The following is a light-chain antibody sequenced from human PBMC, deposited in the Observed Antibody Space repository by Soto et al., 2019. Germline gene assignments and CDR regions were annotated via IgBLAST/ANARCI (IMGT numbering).Light chain of an antibody. J-gene: IGKJ4*01. CDR3: QQYGSSFFT. CDR1: QSVSSSY. CDR2: GAS. Sequence: EIVLTQSPGTLSLSPGERATLSCRASQSVSSSYLAWYQQKPGQAPRLLIYGASSRATGIPDRFSGSGSGKDFTLTISRLEPEDFAVYYCQQYGSSFFTFGGGTKVEIK. V-gene: IGKV3-20*01.